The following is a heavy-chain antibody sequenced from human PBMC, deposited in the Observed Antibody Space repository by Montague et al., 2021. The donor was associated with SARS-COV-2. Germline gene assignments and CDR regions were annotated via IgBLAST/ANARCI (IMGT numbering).Heavy chain of an antibody. J-gene: IGHJ4*02. CDR3: TKDDSSSGYGGDY. CDR1: GFTFSKHA. D-gene: IGHD5-12*01. V-gene: IGHV3-23*01. Sequence: SLRLSCAASGFTFSKHAMNWVRHAPGKGLQWLSTISANGRSTYYVDSVRGRFAVSMDNSRNTPYLQMSNLRVEDTAIYYCTKDDSSSGYGGDYWGQGTLVTVSS. CDR2: ISANGRST.